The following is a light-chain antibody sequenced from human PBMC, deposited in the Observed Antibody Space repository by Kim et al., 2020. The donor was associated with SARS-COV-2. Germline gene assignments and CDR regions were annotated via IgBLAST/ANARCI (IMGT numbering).Light chain of an antibody. V-gene: IGLV3-1*01. Sequence: VSPGQTASITCSGDKLGDEYACWYQQKPGQSPVLVIYQHNKRPSGIPERFSGSNSGNTATLTISGTQAMDEADYYCQAWDSSTVVFGGGTQLTVL. CDR3: QAWDSSTVV. CDR1: KLGDEY. CDR2: QHN. J-gene: IGLJ2*01.